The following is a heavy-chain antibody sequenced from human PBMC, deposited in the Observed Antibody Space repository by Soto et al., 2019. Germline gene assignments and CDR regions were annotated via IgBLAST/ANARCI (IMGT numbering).Heavy chain of an antibody. D-gene: IGHD3-10*01. J-gene: IGHJ6*02. CDR1: GGSFSGYY. Sequence: SETLSLTCAVYGGSFSGYYWSWIRQPPGKGLEWIGEINHSGSTNYNPSLKSRVTISVDTSKNQFSLKLTSVTAADTAVYYCARGPHYYASGSFIFYSYGLDVWGQGTTVT. CDR2: INHSGST. CDR3: ARGPHYYASGSFIFYSYGLDV. V-gene: IGHV4-34*01.